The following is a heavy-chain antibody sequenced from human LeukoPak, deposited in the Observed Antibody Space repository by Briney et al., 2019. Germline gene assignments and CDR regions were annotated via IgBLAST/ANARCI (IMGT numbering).Heavy chain of an antibody. CDR1: GFIFKDFA. D-gene: IGHD2-15*01. CDR3: AKDPRWELLLGDYLEH. CDR2: ISGHGGAT. J-gene: IGHJ1*01. Sequence: GGSLRLSCVASGFIFKDFAVTWVRQAPGKGLEWVSAISGHGGATQYAESVRGRFSISRNNLKKTLFLQMDNLRAEDTGIYFCAKDPRWELLLGDYLEHWGQGTVVTVSS. V-gene: IGHV3-23*01.